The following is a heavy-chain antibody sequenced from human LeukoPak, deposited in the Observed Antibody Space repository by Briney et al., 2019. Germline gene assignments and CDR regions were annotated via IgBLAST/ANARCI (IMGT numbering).Heavy chain of an antibody. J-gene: IGHJ4*02. CDR1: GGSTISTTYY. V-gene: IGHV4-39*01. Sequence: GTLSLTRTVSGGSTISTTYYWAWIRQPPGNGLEWIGSIYYGGRTYYNPSLKSRVTISVDTSKNQFSLKLNSVTAADTAVYYCAGPLGAYSSSSEGADYWGQGTLVTVSS. CDR3: AGPLGAYSSSSEGADY. D-gene: IGHD6-6*01. CDR2: IYYGGRT.